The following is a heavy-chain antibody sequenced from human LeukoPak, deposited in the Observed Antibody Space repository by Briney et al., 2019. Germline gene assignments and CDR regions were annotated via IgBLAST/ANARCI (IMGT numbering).Heavy chain of an antibody. CDR1: GFTVSSNY. CDR2: ISGSGGNT. J-gene: IGHJ4*02. V-gene: IGHV3-23*01. CDR3: AKVFSGYAPFDY. D-gene: IGHD5-12*01. Sequence: PGGSLRLSCAASGFTVSSNYMSWVRQAPGKGLEWVSVISGSGGNTYYADSVKGRFTISRDNSKNTLYLQMNSLRAEDTAVYYCAKVFSGYAPFDYWGQGTLVIVSS.